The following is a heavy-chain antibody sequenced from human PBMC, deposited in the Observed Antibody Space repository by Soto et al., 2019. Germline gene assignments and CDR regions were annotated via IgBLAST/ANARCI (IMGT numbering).Heavy chain of an antibody. D-gene: IGHD4-17*01. J-gene: IGHJ4*02. V-gene: IGHV4-59*01. CDR3: ARAYGDYVFDY. CDR1: GGSISSYY. Sequence: PSETLSLTCTVSGGSISSYYWSWIRQPPGKGLEWIGYIYYSGSTNYNPSLKSRVTISVDTSKNQFSLKLSSVTAADTAVYYCARAYGDYVFDYWGKGTLVPVAS. CDR2: IYYSGST.